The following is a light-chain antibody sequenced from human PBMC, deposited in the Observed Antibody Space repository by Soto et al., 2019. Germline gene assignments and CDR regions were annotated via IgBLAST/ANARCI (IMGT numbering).Light chain of an antibody. V-gene: IGKV3-20*01. CDR1: QSVSSSY. J-gene: IGKJ1*01. Sequence: EIVLTQSPGTLSLSPGERATLSCRASQSVSSSYLAWYQQKPGQAPRLLIYGASSRSTGIPDRFSGSGSGTDFTFTSSSLEPEDFAVYYCQQYCSSGWTVGQGTKVEIK. CDR3: QQYCSSGWT. CDR2: GAS.